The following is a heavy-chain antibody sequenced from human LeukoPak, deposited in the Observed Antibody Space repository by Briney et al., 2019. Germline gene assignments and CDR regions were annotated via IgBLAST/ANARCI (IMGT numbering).Heavy chain of an antibody. CDR3: ARSGRGGAFDI. V-gene: IGHV3-20*04. J-gene: IGHJ3*02. CDR2: INWNGGST. D-gene: IGHD1-26*01. Sequence: GGSLRLSCAASGFTFDDYGMSWVRQAPGKGLEWVSGINWNGGSTGYADSVKGRFTISRDNAKNTLYPQMNSLRAEDTAVYYCARSGRGGAFDIWGQGTMATVSS. CDR1: GFTFDDYG.